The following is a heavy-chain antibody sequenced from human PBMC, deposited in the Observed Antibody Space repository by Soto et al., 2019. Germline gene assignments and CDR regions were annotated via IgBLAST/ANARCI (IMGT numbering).Heavy chain of an antibody. CDR1: GFIFSSYA. CDR2: ISGSGTTA. V-gene: IGHV3-23*01. CDR3: AKTTDGWFSAFEI. D-gene: IGHD6-19*01. J-gene: IGHJ3*02. Sequence: EVQLLESGGGLVQPGGSLRLSCAASGFIFSSYAMSWVRQAPGKGLEWVSAISGSGTTAYYADSVKGRFTFSRDKSKQTMYLKMNSLRAEDTAVYYCAKTTDGWFSAFEIWGQGTMVTVSS.